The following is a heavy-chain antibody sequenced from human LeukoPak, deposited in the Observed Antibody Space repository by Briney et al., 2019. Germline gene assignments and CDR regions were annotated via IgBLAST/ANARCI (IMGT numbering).Heavy chain of an antibody. D-gene: IGHD3-3*01. Sequence: PGGSLRLSCAASGFTFSSYAMSWVRQAPGKGLEWVSAISGSGGSTYYADSVKGRFTISRDNSKNTLYLQMNSLRTEDTAVYYCAKDKTHTIFGVATEEYFDYWGQGTLVTVSS. J-gene: IGHJ4*02. V-gene: IGHV3-23*01. CDR3: AKDKTHTIFGVATEEYFDY. CDR2: ISGSGGST. CDR1: GFTFSSYA.